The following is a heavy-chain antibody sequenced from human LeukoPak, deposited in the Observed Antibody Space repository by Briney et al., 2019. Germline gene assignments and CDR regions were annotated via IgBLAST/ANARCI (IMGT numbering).Heavy chain of an antibody. D-gene: IGHD6-13*01. J-gene: IGHJ4*02. Sequence: GGSLRLSCAASGFTFSSYGMHWVRQAPGKGLEWVAVIWYDGSNKYYADSVRGRFTISRDNSKNTLYLQMNSLRAEDTAVYYCARDSSSSWYWGDYWGQGTLVTVSS. CDR2: IWYDGSNK. V-gene: IGHV3-33*01. CDR1: GFTFSSYG. CDR3: ARDSSSSWYWGDY.